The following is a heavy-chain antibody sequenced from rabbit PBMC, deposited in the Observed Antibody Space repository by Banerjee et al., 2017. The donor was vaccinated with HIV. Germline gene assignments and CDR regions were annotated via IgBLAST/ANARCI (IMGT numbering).Heavy chain of an antibody. CDR3: ARDSTYVSSSGYWLDL. Sequence: QEQLVESGGGLVTLGGSLKLTCTASGFSFSSSYWICWVRQAPGKGLEWIACIYTGSGSALYVSWAKGRFTISKTSSTTVTLQMTSLTAADTATYFCARDSTYVSSSGYWLDLWGPGTLVTVS. CDR2: IYTGSGSA. D-gene: IGHD1-1*01. CDR1: GFSFSSSYW. J-gene: IGHJ5*01. V-gene: IGHV1S45*01.